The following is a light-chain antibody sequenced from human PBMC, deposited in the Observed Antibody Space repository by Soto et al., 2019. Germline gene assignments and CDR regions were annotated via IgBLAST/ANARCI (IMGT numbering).Light chain of an antibody. Sequence: DIQMTQSPCSVSSSVGDRITITCRASQGISTWLAWYQQKPGKAPKLLIYGTSSLQSGVPSRFSGRGSGTDFTLTISSLQPEDFATYYCQQANSFPITFGQGTRLEIK. CDR2: GTS. CDR1: QGISTW. V-gene: IGKV1D-12*01. J-gene: IGKJ5*01. CDR3: QQANSFPIT.